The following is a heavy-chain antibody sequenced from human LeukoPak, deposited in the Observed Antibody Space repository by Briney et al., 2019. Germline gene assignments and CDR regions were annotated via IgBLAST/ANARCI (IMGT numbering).Heavy chain of an antibody. CDR1: GFIFSDYW. D-gene: IGHD4-11*01. CDR3: ARLLGSVTTYDY. Sequence: QTGGSLRLSCAASGFIFSDYWMSWVRQAPGKGLGWVATLWPAGGTVHYMDSVQGRFAISRDNAENSLYLQMNSLRVEDTAVYYCARLLGSVTTYDYWGQGTLVTVSS. CDR2: LWPAGGTV. J-gene: IGHJ4*02. V-gene: IGHV3-7*01.